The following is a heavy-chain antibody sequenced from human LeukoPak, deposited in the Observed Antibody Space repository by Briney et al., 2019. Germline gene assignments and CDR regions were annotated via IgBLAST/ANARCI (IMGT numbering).Heavy chain of an antibody. CDR3: ARLGGNWNSPGRDY. J-gene: IGHJ4*02. CDR2: ISYTGTT. Sequence: PSETLSLTCSVSGVSINGYSWTWIRQPPGMRLEWDGHISYTGTTNYNPSLTTRVAISVDTSKKQFSLKLTSVTAADTGMYFCARLGGNWNSPGRDYWGQGTLVTVSS. V-gene: IGHV4-59*08. CDR1: GVSINGYS. D-gene: IGHD3-10*01.